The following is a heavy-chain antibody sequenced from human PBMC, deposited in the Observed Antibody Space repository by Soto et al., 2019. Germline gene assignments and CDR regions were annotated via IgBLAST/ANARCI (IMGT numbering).Heavy chain of an antibody. V-gene: IGHV3-23*01. CDR3: AKVVGSMVRGSFDF. CDR1: GFTFSSYA. Sequence: GESLKISCAASGFTFSSYAMSWVRQAPGKGLEWVSAISGSGGSTYYADSVKGRFTISRDNSKNTLYLQMNSLRAEDTAVYYCAKVVGSMVRGSFDFWGQGTLVTVSS. CDR2: ISGSGGST. J-gene: IGHJ4*02. D-gene: IGHD3-10*01.